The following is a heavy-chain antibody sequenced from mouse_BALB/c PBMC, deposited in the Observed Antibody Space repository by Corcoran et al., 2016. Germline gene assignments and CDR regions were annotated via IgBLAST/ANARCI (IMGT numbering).Heavy chain of an antibody. CDR1: GYTFTSYV. V-gene: IGHV1S136*01. J-gene: IGHJ2*01. Sequence: EVQLQQSGPELVKPGASVKMSCKASGYTFTSYVIHWVKQKPGQGLEWIGYIYPYNDGTKYNEKFKGKATLTSDKSSSAAYMEFSNLTSEDSAVYYCAREVPGGNPVDYWGQGTTLTVSS. CDR2: IYPYNDGT. CDR3: AREVPGGNPVDY. D-gene: IGHD2-1*01.